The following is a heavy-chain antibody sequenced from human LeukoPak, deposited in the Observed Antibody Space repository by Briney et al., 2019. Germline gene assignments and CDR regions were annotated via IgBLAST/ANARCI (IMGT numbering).Heavy chain of an antibody. V-gene: IGHV1-8*01. CDR2: MNPNSGNT. J-gene: IGHJ6*02. CDR3: ARGGRGQWLVSYYYYYGMDV. D-gene: IGHD6-19*01. CDR1: GYTFTSYD. Sequence: ASVKVSCKASGYTFTSYDINWVRQATGQGLEWMGWMNPNSGNTGYAQKFQGRVTMTRNTSISTAYMELSSLRSEDTAVYYCARGGRGQWLVSYYYYYGMDVWGQGTTVTVSS.